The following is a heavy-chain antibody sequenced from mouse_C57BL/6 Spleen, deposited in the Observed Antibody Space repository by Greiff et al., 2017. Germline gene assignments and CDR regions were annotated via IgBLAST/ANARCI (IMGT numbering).Heavy chain of an antibody. CDR2: VYPYNGGT. CDR3: ALYYGSNYRFAY. J-gene: IGHJ3*01. Sequence: EVQLVESGPVLVKPGPSVKISCKASGFTFTDYYMNWVQPSHGQSLAWIGLVYPYNGGTSYNQKFKGKATLTVDTYASTAYMELYSLTSEDSAVYFCALYYGSNYRFAYWGQGTLVTVSA. V-gene: IGHV1-36*01. D-gene: IGHD1-1*01. CDR1: GFTFTDYY.